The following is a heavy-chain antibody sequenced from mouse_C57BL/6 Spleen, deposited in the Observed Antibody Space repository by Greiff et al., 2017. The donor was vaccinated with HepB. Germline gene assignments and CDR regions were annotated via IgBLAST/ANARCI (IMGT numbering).Heavy chain of an antibody. D-gene: IGHD2-4*01. CDR2: INPSNGGT. Sequence: VKLQQPGTELVKPGASVKLSCKASGYTFTSYWMHWVKQRPGQGLEWIGNINPSNGGTNYNEKFKSKATLTVDKSSSTAYMQLSSLTSEDSAVYYCARGGIYYDYDGYFDVWGTGTTVTVSS. CDR1: GYTFTSYW. V-gene: IGHV1-53*01. J-gene: IGHJ1*03. CDR3: ARGGIYYDYDGYFDV.